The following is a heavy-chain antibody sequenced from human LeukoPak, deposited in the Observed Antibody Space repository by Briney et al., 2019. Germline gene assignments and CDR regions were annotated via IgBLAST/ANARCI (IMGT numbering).Heavy chain of an antibody. D-gene: IGHD6-13*01. CDR2: IRYDGSNK. V-gene: IGHV3-30*02. CDR1: GFTFSGYG. J-gene: IGHJ4*02. Sequence: PGGSLRLSCAASGFTFSGYGMHWVRQAPGKGLEGVAFIRYDGSNKYHADSVKGRFTIARDNSKNTAYLQMNSLRVEDTAVYYCVKDLLSSSWYYFEYWGQGTLVTVSS. CDR3: VKDLLSSSWYYFEY.